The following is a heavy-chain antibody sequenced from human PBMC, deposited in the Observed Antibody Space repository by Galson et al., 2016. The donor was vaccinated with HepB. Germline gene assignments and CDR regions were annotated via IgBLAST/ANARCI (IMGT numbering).Heavy chain of an antibody. CDR1: GFSFSDYY. Sequence: SLRLSCAASGFSFSDYYMSWIRQAPGKGLEWISYISPSSGYTNYADSVKGRFTISRDNAKNSLYLQMNSLRAEDTAVYYFARDAMIFADVVYHWGQGTPVTVSS. CDR2: ISPSSGYT. J-gene: IGHJ5*02. D-gene: IGHD2-15*01. CDR3: ARDAMIFADVVYH. V-gene: IGHV3-11*06.